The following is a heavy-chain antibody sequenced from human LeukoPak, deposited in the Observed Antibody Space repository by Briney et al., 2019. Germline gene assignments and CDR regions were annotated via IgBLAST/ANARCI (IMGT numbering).Heavy chain of an antibody. CDR1: GFTFSSYA. CDR2: ISASGAGT. V-gene: IGHV3-23*01. Sequence: GGSLRLSCAASGFTFSSYAMGWVRQAPGKGLEWVSTISASGAGTYYPDSVKGRFTISRDNSKNTLYLQMNSLRAEDMAVYYCAKDRTAPGTNDYWGQGTLVTVSS. CDR3: AKDRTAPGTNDY. J-gene: IGHJ4*02. D-gene: IGHD1-14*01.